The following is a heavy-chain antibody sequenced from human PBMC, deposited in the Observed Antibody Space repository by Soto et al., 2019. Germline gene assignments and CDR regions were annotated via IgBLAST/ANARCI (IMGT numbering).Heavy chain of an antibody. V-gene: IGHV4-4*02. CDR3: ASVRGGYYYAMDV. CDR2: IYHSGST. CDR1: GGSISSSNW. J-gene: IGHJ6*02. Sequence: QVQLQESGPGLVKPSGTLSLTCAVSGGSISSSNWWSWVRQPPGKGLEWIGEIYHSGSTNYNPSPTGRAPTSXDXSEAQCSLQLSSVPAADTAVYYCASVRGGYYYAMDVWGQGTTVTVSS. D-gene: IGHD3-10*02.